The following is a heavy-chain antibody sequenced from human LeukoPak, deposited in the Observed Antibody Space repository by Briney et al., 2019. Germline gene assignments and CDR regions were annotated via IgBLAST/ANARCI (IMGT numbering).Heavy chain of an antibody. Sequence: GGSLRLSCAASGFTFSGSAIHWVRQAPGKGLEWVSVIYSGGSTYYADSVKGRFTISRDNSKNTLYLQMNSLRAEDTAVYYCARVDYGDYGFDYWGQGTLVTVSS. V-gene: IGHV3-66*01. CDR2: IYSGGST. J-gene: IGHJ4*02. CDR3: ARVDYGDYGFDY. CDR1: GFTFSGSA. D-gene: IGHD4-17*01.